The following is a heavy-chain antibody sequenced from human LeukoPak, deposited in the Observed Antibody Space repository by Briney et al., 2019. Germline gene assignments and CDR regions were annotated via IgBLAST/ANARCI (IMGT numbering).Heavy chain of an antibody. CDR1: GFTFSSYS. CDR2: ISTSSSHM. D-gene: IGHD1-26*01. Sequence: GGSLRLSCAASGFTFSSYSMNWVRQAPGKGLELVSSISTSSSHMYYADSVRGRFTISRDNARNSLYLQMNSLRAEDTAVYYCARGSEWELLSCDHWGQGTLVTVSS. V-gene: IGHV3-21*01. J-gene: IGHJ5*02. CDR3: ARGSEWELLSCDH.